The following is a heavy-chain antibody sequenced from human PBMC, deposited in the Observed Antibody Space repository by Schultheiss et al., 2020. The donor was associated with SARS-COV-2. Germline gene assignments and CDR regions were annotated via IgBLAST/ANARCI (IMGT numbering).Heavy chain of an antibody. V-gene: IGHV4-34*01. CDR1: GGSFSGNY. D-gene: IGHD3-22*01. CDR3: ARGDSSGTPST. J-gene: IGHJ4*02. CDR2: INHSGST. Sequence: SQTLSLTCAVYGGSFSGNYWSWIRQPPGKGLEWIGEINHSGSTNYNPSLKSRVTISVHTSKKQFSLKLISVTAADTAVYYCARGDSSGTPSTWGQGTLVTVSS.